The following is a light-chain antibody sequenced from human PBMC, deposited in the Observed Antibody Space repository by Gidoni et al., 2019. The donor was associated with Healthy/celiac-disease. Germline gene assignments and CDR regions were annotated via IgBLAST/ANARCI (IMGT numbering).Light chain of an antibody. CDR3: QQANSFPPT. Sequence: DIQMTQSPSAVSASVGDRGTITCRASQGISRLLAWYQQRPGKAPMLLIYASSSLQSVAPSIFSGSGAGTDFTLTISILQPEDFATYYCQQANSFPPTFGGXTKVEIK. CDR1: QGISRL. CDR2: ASS. V-gene: IGKV1D-12*01. J-gene: IGKJ4*01.